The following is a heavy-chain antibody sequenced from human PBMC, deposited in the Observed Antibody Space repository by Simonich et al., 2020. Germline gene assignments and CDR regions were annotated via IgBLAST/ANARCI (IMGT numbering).Heavy chain of an antibody. Sequence: QVQLVQSGAEVKKPGASVKVSCKASGYTFTGYYMHWVRQAPGQGLEWREGINPDSGGTNYAQKFQGRVTMTRDTSISTAYMELSRLRSDDTAVYYCARGRLTGDKGAFDIWGQGTMVTVSS. CDR1: GYTFTGYY. D-gene: IGHD7-27*01. CDR3: ARGRLTGDKGAFDI. CDR2: INPDSGGT. J-gene: IGHJ3*02. V-gene: IGHV1-2*02.